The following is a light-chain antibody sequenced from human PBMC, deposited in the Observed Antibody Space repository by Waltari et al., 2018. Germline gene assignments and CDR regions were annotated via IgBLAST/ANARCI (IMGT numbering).Light chain of an antibody. J-gene: IGKJ1*01. CDR2: WAS. CDR3: QQFQSHLRT. Sequence: DIVMTQSPESLAVSLGERATIPCKSSQSVLHSSNNKNYFAWYQQKPGQPPKLLMYWASTRKSGVPDRFSGSGSGTDFTLTISSLQAEDVAVYYCQQFQSHLRTFGQGTKVEIK. CDR1: QSVLHSSNNKNY. V-gene: IGKV4-1*01.